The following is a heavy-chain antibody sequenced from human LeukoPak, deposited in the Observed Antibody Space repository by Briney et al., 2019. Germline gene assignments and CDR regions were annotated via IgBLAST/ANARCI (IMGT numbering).Heavy chain of an antibody. CDR2: ISSSGSTI. CDR3: ARDCPRSGCFRMDV. D-gene: IGHD6-19*01. V-gene: IGHV3-11*01. Sequence: GGSLRLSCAASGFTFSDYYMSWIRQAPGKGLEWVSYISSSGSTIYYADSVEGRFTISRDNAKNSLYLQMNGLRAEDTAVYYCARDCPRSGCFRMDVWGKGTTVTISS. J-gene: IGHJ6*04. CDR1: GFTFSDYY.